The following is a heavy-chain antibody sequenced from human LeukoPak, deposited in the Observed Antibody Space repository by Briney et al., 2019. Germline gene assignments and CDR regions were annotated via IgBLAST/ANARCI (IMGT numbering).Heavy chain of an antibody. D-gene: IGHD3-22*01. V-gene: IGHV3-15*01. J-gene: IGHJ4*02. Sequence: PGGSLRLSCAASGFTFSNAWMSWVRQAPGKGLEWVGRIKSKTAGGTTDYAAPVRGSFTISRDDSKNTLYLQMNSLKTEDTAVYYCTTGARYYYDSSGYYYAADYWGQGTLVTVSS. CDR3: TTGARYYYDSSGYYYAADY. CDR2: IKSKTAGGTT. CDR1: GFTFSNAW.